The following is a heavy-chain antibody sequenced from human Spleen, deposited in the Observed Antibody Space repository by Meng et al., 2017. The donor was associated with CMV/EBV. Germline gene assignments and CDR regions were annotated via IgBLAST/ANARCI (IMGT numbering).Heavy chain of an antibody. CDR3: AKDMVRGVITRRYYYGMDV. Sequence: GESLKISCAASGFTVSRNYMGWARRAPGKGLEWVSIIYAGGNTYYADFVRGRFTISRDNSKNSLYLQMNSLRTEDTALYYCAKDMVRGVITRRYYYGMDVWGQGTTVTVSS. J-gene: IGHJ6*02. CDR1: GFTVSRNY. CDR2: IYAGGNT. D-gene: IGHD3-10*01. V-gene: IGHV3-53*05.